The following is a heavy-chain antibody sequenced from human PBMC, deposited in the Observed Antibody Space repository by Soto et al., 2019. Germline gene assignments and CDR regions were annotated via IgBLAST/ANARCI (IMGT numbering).Heavy chain of an antibody. V-gene: IGHV4-59*01. Sequence: PSETLSLTCTVSGGSISSYYWSWIRQPPGKGLEWIGYIYYSGSNNYNPSLKSLVTISLDTSKNQFSLKLSSVTAADTAVYYCARSHLSYNWNYGLYFYYWGQGTQVTVSS. CDR1: GGSISSYY. J-gene: IGHJ4*02. D-gene: IGHD1-7*01. CDR2: IYYSGSN. CDR3: ARSHLSYNWNYGLYFYY.